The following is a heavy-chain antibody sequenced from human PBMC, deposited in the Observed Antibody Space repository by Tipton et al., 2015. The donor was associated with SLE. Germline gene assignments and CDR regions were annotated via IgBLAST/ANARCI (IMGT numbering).Heavy chain of an antibody. CDR3: ARDSPQRTWYFDL. Sequence: TLSLTCTVSGGSISSSSYYWSWIRQPPGKGLEWIGYIYYSGSTYYNPSLKSRVTISVDTSKNQFSLKLSSVTAADTAVYYCARDSPQRTWYFDLWGRGTLVTVSS. J-gene: IGHJ2*01. V-gene: IGHV4-30-4*01. CDR2: IYYSGST. CDR1: GGSISSSSYY.